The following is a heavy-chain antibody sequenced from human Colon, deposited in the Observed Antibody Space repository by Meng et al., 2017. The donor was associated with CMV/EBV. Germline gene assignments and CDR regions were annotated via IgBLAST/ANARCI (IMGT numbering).Heavy chain of an antibody. V-gene: IGHV3-48*03. D-gene: IGHD3-16*01. CDR1: GFTFDNFE. CDR3: ARDRKVLRLGESSLSYSYYYGMDV. CDR2: ITSGVNTM. Sequence: GGSLRLSCAASGFTFDNFEMTWVRQAPGKGLEWVASITSGVNTMYYADSVKGRFTISRDNANKSVYLQMNSLRAEDTAVYYCARDRKVLRLGESSLSYSYYYGMDVWGQGTTVTVSS. J-gene: IGHJ6*02.